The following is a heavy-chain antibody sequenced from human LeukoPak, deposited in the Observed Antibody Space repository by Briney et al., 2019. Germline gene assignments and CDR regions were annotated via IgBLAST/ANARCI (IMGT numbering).Heavy chain of an antibody. CDR1: GYSISSTNW. V-gene: IGHV4-28*01. CDR2: IYYSGST. CDR3: AKKISGMYYFDY. Sequence: SDTLSLTCTVSGYSISSTNWWGWIRQPPGKALEWIGYIYYSGSTYYNPSLKSRVTMSVDTSKNQFSLKLSSVTAVDTAVYYCAKKISGMYYFDYWGQGTLVTVSS. J-gene: IGHJ4*02.